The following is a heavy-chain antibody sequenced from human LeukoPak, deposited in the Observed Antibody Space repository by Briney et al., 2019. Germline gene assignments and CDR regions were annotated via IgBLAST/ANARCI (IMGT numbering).Heavy chain of an antibody. CDR2: IYHSGST. CDR3: ATTPREYSSTWYYFDY. J-gene: IGHJ4*02. V-gene: IGHV4-39*07. CDR1: GGSISSSSYY. D-gene: IGHD6-13*01. Sequence: SETLSLTCTVSGGSISSSSYYWGWIRQPPGKGLEWIGSIYHSGSTYYNPFLKSRVTMSVDTSKKQFSLNLSSVTAADTAVYYCATTPREYSSTWYYFDYWGQGILVTVSS.